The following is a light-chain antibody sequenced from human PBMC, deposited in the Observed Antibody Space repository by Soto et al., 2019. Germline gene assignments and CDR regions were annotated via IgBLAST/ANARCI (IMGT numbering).Light chain of an antibody. CDR2: DAS. CDR1: QSVSRY. CDR3: HHRGNGIT. J-gene: IGKJ5*01. V-gene: IGKV3-11*01. Sequence: EIVLTQSPATLSLSPGERATLSCRASQSVSRYLAWYQQKPGQAPRLLIYDASNRATGIPARFSGGGSGTDFALTISSLEPEDFAVYYCHHRGNGITFGQGTRLE.